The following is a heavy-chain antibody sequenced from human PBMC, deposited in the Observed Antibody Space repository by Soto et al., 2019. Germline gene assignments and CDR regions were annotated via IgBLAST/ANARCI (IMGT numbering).Heavy chain of an antibody. J-gene: IGHJ4*02. CDR3: ARHTIGSDYFDY. CDR2: MNPNSGNT. Sequence: ASVKVSCKASGYTFTSYDINWVRQATGQGLEWMGWMNPNSGNTGYAQKFQGRVTMTRNTSISTAYMELSSLRSEDTAVYYCARHTIGSDYFDYWGQGTLVTVSS. CDR1: GYTFTSYD. V-gene: IGHV1-8*01. D-gene: IGHD2-2*01.